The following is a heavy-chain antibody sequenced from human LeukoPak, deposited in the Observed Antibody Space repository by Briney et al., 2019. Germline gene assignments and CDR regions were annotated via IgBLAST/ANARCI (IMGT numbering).Heavy chain of an antibody. J-gene: IGHJ1*01. CDR3: ARGVWLRPAFFQD. CDR2: ISHSGST. D-gene: IGHD5-24*01. Sequence: PSETLSLTCNVSGDSIKSYFWSWIRQPPGKGLEWLGYISHSGSTNYNPSLKSRVTLSMDTSKNQFSLSLASVTAADTAVYYCARGVWLRPAFFQDWGQGTLVTVSS. V-gene: IGHV4-59*01. CDR1: GDSIKSYF.